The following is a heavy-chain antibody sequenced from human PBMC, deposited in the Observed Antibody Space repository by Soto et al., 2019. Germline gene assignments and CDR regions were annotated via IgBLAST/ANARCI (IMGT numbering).Heavy chain of an antibody. D-gene: IGHD4-17*01. CDR2: IIPIFGTA. J-gene: IGHJ6*02. Sequence: QVQLVQSGAEVKKPGSSVKVSCKASGGTFSSYAISWVRQAPGQGLEWMGGIIPIFGTANYAQKFQGRVTITADESTSTAYRELSSLRSEDTAVYYCASPPAVHDYVHYYYYYGMDVWGQGTTVTVSS. CDR1: GGTFSSYA. CDR3: ASPPAVHDYVHYYYYYGMDV. V-gene: IGHV1-69*12.